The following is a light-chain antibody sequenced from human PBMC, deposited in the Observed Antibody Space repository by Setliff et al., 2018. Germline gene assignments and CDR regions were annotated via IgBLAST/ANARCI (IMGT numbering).Light chain of an antibody. J-gene: IGLJ1*01. CDR3: QSYDRSLSGLV. Sequence: QSALTQPPSVSGAPGQRVTISCTGSSSNIGAGYDVHWYQQLPGTAPKLLMYGNSNRPSGVPDRFSGSRSGTSVSLAITGLQAEDEADYYCQSYDRSLSGLVFGTGTKATVL. CDR1: SSNIGAGYD. V-gene: IGLV1-40*01. CDR2: GNS.